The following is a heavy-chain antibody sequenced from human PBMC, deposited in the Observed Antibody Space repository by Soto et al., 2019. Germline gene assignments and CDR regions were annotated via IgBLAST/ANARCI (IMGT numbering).Heavy chain of an antibody. CDR1: GFTFSSYG. J-gene: IGHJ6*04. V-gene: IGHV3-33*01. CDR2: IWYDGSNK. Sequence: QVQLVESGGGVVQPGRSLRLSCAASGFTFSSYGMHWVRQAPGKGLEWVAVIWYDGSNKYYADSVKGRFTISRDNSKNTLYLQMNSRSAEDTAVYYCARERPRGMDVLVKGTTVTVSS. CDR3: ARERPRGMDV.